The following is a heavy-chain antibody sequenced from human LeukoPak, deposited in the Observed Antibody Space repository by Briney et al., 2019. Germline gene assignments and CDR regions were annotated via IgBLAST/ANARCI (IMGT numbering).Heavy chain of an antibody. CDR2: IYYSGST. CDR3: AREAVIAAAGTGGLNWFDP. Sequence: SETLSLTCTVSGGSISRYYWSWIRQPPGKGLVWIGYIYYSGSTNYNPSLKSRVTISVDTSKNQCSLKLSSVTAADTAVYYCAREAVIAAAGTGGLNWFDPWGQGTLVTVSS. D-gene: IGHD6-13*01. J-gene: IGHJ5*02. V-gene: IGHV4-59*01. CDR1: GGSISRYY.